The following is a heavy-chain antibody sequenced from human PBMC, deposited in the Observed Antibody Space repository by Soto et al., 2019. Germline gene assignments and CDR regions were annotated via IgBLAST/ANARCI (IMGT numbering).Heavy chain of an antibody. CDR3: GRRVDFPHYLDV. CDR1: GDSISPYY. D-gene: IGHD5-12*01. CDR2: VHASGTS. V-gene: IGHV4-4*08. Sequence: QVQLQESGPGLVKPSETLSLTCTVSGDSISPYYWTWIRQPPGKGLEFIGCVHASGTSTYNPSLESRVTMSVDTSKNDFSLRLQSVIAADGAVDYCGRRVDFPHYLDVWGKGTAVPVCS. J-gene: IGHJ6*03.